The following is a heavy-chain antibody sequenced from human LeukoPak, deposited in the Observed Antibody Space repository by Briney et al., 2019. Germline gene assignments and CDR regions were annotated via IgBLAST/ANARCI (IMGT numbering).Heavy chain of an antibody. Sequence: ASVKVSCKASGYTFTSYAMNWVRQAPGQGLEWMGWINTNTGNPTYAQGFTGRFVFSLDTSVSTAYLQISSLKAEDTAVYYCAREGDSSSWYREYYFDYWGQGTLVTVSS. CDR3: AREGDSSSWYREYYFDY. CDR2: INTNTGNP. CDR1: GYTFTSYA. D-gene: IGHD6-13*01. J-gene: IGHJ4*02. V-gene: IGHV7-4-1*02.